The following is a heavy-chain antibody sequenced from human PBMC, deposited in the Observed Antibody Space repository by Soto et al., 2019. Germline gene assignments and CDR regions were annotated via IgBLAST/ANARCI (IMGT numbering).Heavy chain of an antibody. CDR3: ARAGCSGGSCYWADYYYGMDV. D-gene: IGHD2-15*01. CDR1: GYSFTSYW. V-gene: IGHV5-10-1*03. Sequence: EVQLVQSGAEVKKPGESLRISCKGSGYSFTSYWISWVRQMPGKGLEWMGRIDPSDSYTNYSPSFQGHVTISADKSISTAYLQWSSLKASDTAMYYCARAGCSGGSCYWADYYYGMDVWGQGTTVTVSS. CDR2: IDPSDSYT. J-gene: IGHJ6*02.